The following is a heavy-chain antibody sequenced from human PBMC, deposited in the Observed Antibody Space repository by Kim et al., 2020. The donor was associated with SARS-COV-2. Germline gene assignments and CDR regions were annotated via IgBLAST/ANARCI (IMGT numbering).Heavy chain of an antibody. CDR1: GFSFSNYY. J-gene: IGHJ2*01. CDR2: IRTNSSNI. CDR3: SRARSASYYF. Sequence: GGSLRLSCSATGFSFSNYYMRWIRQAPGKGLEWVAYIRTNSSNIVYASSVMGRFTVSRDNAKNSLYLHLNTLGPEDTAVYYCSRARSASYYF. V-gene: IGHV3-11*01.